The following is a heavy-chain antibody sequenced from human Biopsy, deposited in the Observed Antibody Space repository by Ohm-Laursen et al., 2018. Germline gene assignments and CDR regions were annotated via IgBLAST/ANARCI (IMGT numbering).Heavy chain of an antibody. V-gene: IGHV4-4*07. J-gene: IGHJ4*02. CDR1: GVSINTYY. D-gene: IGHD6-19*01. CDR3: ARGMRSSGWPYFDS. CDR2: IYTSGSP. Sequence: SQTLSLTCTVSGVSINTYYWSWIRQPAGQGLEWIGRIYTSGSPNYNLSLESRVTMSVDMPKNQFFLKLSSVTDADTAIYYCARGMRSSGWPYFDSWGQGTLVTVSS.